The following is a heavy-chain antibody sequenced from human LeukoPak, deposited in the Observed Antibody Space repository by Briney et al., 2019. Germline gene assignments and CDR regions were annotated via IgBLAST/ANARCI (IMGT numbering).Heavy chain of an antibody. V-gene: IGHV4-59*01. CDR2: IYYSGST. CDR3: ARGVEYLTYYYDSSGYYLDY. CDR1: GVSISSYY. D-gene: IGHD3-22*01. J-gene: IGHJ4*02. Sequence: KASETLSLTCTVSGVSISSYYWSWIWQPPGKGLEWIGYIYYSGSTNYNPSLKSRVTISVDTSKNQFSLKLSSVTAADTAVYYCARGVEYLTYYYDSSGYYLDYWGQGTLVTVSS.